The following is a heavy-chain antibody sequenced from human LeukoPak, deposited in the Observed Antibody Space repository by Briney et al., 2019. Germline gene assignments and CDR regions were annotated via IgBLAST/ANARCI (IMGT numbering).Heavy chain of an antibody. CDR1: GFTFSSYS. V-gene: IGHV3-21*01. D-gene: IGHD6-19*01. CDR3: ARGPQWLVPYFDY. CDR2: ISSSSYI. Sequence: GGSLRLSCAASGFTFSSYSMNWVRQAPGKGLEWVSSISSSSYIYYADSVKGRFTISRDNAKNSLYLQMNSLRAEDTAVYYCARGPQWLVPYFDYWGQGTLVTVSS. J-gene: IGHJ4*02.